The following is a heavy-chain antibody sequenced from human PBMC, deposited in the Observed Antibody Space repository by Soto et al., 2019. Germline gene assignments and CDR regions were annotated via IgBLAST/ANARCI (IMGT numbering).Heavy chain of an antibody. J-gene: IGHJ5*02. CDR2: IYHSGST. CDR1: GGSISSGGYS. CDR3: ARGTRVFSGDYAGSPFDP. Sequence: SETLSLTCAVSGGSISSGGYSWSWIRQPPGKGLEWIGYIYHSGSTYYNPSLKSRVTISVDRSKNQFSLKLSSVTAADTAVYYCARGTRVFSGDYAGSPFDPWGQGTLVTV. V-gene: IGHV4-30-2*01. D-gene: IGHD4-17*01.